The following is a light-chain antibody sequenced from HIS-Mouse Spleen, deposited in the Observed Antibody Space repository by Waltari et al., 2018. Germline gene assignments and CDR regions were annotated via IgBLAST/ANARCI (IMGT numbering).Light chain of an antibody. CDR2: EDS. V-gene: IGLV3-10*01. J-gene: IGLJ2*01. Sequence: SYELTQPPSVSVSPGQPARITCSGDALPTKYAYWYKQKSGQAPVLVIYEDSKRPSGIPERFSGSSSGTMATLTISGAQVEDEADYYCYSTDSSGNHRVFGGGTKLTVL. CDR3: YSTDSSGNHRV. CDR1: ALPTKY.